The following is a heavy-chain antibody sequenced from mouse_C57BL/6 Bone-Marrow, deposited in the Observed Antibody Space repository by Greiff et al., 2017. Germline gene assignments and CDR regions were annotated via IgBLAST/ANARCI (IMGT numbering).Heavy chain of an antibody. CDR2: ISNGGGST. D-gene: IGHD1-1*01. V-gene: IGHV5-12*01. CDR1: GFTFSDYY. J-gene: IGHJ2*01. Sequence: DVKLVESGGGLVQPGGSLKLSCAASGFTFSDYYMYWVRQTPEKRLEWVAYISNGGGSTYYPDTVQGRFTISRDNAKNTLYLQMSRLKSEDKAMYYCARRNYYGSSLDDWGQGTTLTVSS. CDR3: ARRNYYGSSLDD.